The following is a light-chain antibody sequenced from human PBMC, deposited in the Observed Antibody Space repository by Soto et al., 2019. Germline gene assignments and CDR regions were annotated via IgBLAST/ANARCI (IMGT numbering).Light chain of an antibody. Sequence: EKLMSQSPATLSVSPGERVTLSCRASQNIHNHMSWFLQKPGQTPRLLIYDAIIRAADVPARFSGSWSGTEFTLTINSLQSEDFAVYYCQQYKNWPPTFGQGTKV. CDR1: QNIHNH. J-gene: IGKJ1*01. CDR2: DAI. CDR3: QQYKNWPPT. V-gene: IGKV3-15*01.